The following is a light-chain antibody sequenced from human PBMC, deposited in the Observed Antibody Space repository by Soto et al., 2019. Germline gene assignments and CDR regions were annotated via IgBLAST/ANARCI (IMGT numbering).Light chain of an antibody. CDR1: SSDVGAYNY. V-gene: IGLV2-14*01. CDR3: SSYTSSSTWV. J-gene: IGLJ3*02. CDR2: EVR. Sequence: QSALTQPASVSGSPGQSITISCTGTSSDVGAYNYVSWYQQHPGKAPKLMIYEVRNRPSGVSDRFSGSRSGNTASLTISGLQAEDESDYYCSSYTSSSTWVSGGGTKLTVL.